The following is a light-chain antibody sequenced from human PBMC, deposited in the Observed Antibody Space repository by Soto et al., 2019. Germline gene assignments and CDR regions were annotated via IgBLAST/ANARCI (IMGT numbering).Light chain of an antibody. V-gene: IGKV3-20*01. Sequence: EIVFTQSPGTLSLSPGERATLSCRASQSVTDNYLAWYQQKPGQAPRLLIYDASTRATGIPDRFSGSGSGTDFTLTISRLEPEDFAVYYCQQYGSSPGTFGQGTKVDIK. J-gene: IGKJ1*01. CDR1: QSVTDNY. CDR3: QQYGSSPGT. CDR2: DAS.